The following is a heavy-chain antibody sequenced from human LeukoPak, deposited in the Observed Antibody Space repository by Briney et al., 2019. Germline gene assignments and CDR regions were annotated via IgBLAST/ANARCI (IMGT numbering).Heavy chain of an antibody. Sequence: GESLKISCKGSGYSFTNYWIGWVRQMPGKGLEWMGIIYPGDSDTRYIPSFQGHVTISADKSISTAYLQWSSLKASDTAMYYCASGYYDSSGYRPYWGQGTLVTVSS. CDR1: GYSFTNYW. CDR3: ASGYYDSSGYRPY. CDR2: IYPGDSDT. V-gene: IGHV5-51*01. D-gene: IGHD3-22*01. J-gene: IGHJ4*02.